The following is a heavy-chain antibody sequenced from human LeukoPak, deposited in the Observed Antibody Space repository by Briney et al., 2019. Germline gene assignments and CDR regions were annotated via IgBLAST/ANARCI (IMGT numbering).Heavy chain of an antibody. Sequence: ASVKVTCKASVYTFTKYGITWVRQAPGQGLEWMGWISGYNGNTNYAQRLQDRVTMTTDTSTSTAYMDLRSLRSDDTAVYYCARGAYYDNSGHYHGLFVYWRQGTLVTVSS. CDR1: VYTFTKYG. CDR2: ISGYNGNT. J-gene: IGHJ4*02. CDR3: ARGAYYDNSGHYHGLFVY. V-gene: IGHV1-18*01. D-gene: IGHD3-22*01.